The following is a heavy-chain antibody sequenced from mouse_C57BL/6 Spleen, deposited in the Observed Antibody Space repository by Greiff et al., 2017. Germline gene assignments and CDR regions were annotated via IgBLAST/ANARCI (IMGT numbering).Heavy chain of an antibody. CDR1: GYTFTDYY. D-gene: IGHD2-1*01. Sequence: VQLQQSGAELVRPGASVKLSCKASGYTFTDYYINWVKQRPGQGLEWIARIYPGSGNTYYNEKFKGKATLTAEKSSSTAYMQLSSLTSEDSAVYFCASYYGNYWYFDVWGTGTTVTVSS. V-gene: IGHV1-76*01. CDR2: IYPGSGNT. J-gene: IGHJ1*03. CDR3: ASYYGNYWYFDV.